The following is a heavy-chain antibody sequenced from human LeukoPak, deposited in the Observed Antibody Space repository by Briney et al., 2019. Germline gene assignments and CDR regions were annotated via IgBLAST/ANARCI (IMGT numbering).Heavy chain of an antibody. CDR2: IYTSGST. J-gene: IGHJ5*02. CDR3: ARSYYDFWSGYSPGFDP. Sequence: SETLSLTCTVSGGSISSYYWSWIRQPAGKGLEWIGRIYTSGSTNYNPSLKSRVTMSVDTSKNQFSLKLSSVTAAYTAVYYCARSYYDFWSGYSPGFDPWGQGTLVTVSS. V-gene: IGHV4-4*07. D-gene: IGHD3-3*01. CDR1: GGSISSYY.